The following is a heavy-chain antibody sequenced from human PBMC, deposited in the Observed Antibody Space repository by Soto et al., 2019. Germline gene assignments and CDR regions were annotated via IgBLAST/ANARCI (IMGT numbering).Heavy chain of an antibody. V-gene: IGHV4-34*01. D-gene: IGHD2-2*01. CDR3: ARSRIRQSIVVVPAAFDY. CDR2: INHSGST. Sequence: PSETLSLTCAVYGGSFIGYYWSWIRQPPGKGLEWIGEINHSGSTNYNPSLKSRVTISVDTSKNQFSLKLSSVTAADTAVYYCARSRIRQSIVVVPAAFDYWGQGTLVTVSS. CDR1: GGSFIGYY. J-gene: IGHJ4*02.